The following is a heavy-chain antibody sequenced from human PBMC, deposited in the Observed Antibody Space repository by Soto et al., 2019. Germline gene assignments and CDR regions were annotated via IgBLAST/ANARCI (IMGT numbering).Heavy chain of an antibody. CDR2: INAGNGNT. Sequence: EASVKVSCKASGYTFTSYAMHWARQAPGQRLEWMGWINAGNGNTKYSQKFQGRVTITRDTSASTAYMELSSLRSEDTAVYYCARVVGESSGWYDAFDIWGQGTMVTVSS. J-gene: IGHJ3*02. D-gene: IGHD6-19*01. V-gene: IGHV1-3*01. CDR1: GYTFTSYA. CDR3: ARVVGESSGWYDAFDI.